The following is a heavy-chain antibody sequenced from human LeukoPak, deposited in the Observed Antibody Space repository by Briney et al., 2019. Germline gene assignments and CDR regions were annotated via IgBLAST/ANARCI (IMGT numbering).Heavy chain of an antibody. Sequence: GGSLRLSCAASGFTVSSNYMSWVRQSPGKGLEWVSVIYSGGSTYYADSVKGRFTISRDNSKNTLYLQINSLRAEDTAVYYCARVSVTTVTTPDAFDIWGQGTMVTVSS. J-gene: IGHJ3*02. D-gene: IGHD4-17*01. CDR1: GFTVSSNY. CDR3: ARVSVTTVTTPDAFDI. V-gene: IGHV3-53*01. CDR2: IYSGGST.